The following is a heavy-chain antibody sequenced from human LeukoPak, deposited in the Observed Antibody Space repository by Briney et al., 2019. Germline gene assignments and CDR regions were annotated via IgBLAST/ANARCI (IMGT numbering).Heavy chain of an antibody. J-gene: IGHJ3*02. Sequence: PGGSLRLSCAASGFTFSSYAMSWVRQAPGKGLEWVSAISGSGGSTYYADSVKGRFTISRDNSKNTLYLQMNSLRAEDTAVYYCAKDRLYCSGGSCYSRDAFDIWGQGTMVTVSS. D-gene: IGHD2-15*01. CDR1: GFTFSSYA. CDR2: ISGSGGST. CDR3: AKDRLYCSGGSCYSRDAFDI. V-gene: IGHV3-23*01.